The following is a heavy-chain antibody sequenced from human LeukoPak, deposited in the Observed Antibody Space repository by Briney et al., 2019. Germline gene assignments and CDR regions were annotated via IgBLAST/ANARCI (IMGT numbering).Heavy chain of an antibody. CDR2: IYYSGST. D-gene: IGHD6-19*01. J-gene: IGHJ6*03. CDR3: ASLTPDRHSSGWYLAPYYYYYYMDV. V-gene: IGHV4-59*01. Sequence: SSETLSLTCTVSGGSISSYYWSWIRQPPGKGLEWIGYIYYSGSTNYNPSLKSRVTISVDTSKNQFSLKLSSVTAADTAVYYCASLTPDRHSSGWYLAPYYYYYYMDVWGKGTTVTVSS. CDR1: GGSISSYY.